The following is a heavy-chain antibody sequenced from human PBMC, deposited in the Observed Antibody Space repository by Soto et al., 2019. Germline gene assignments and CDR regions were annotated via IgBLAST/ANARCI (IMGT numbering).Heavy chain of an antibody. CDR3: ARGGYYDNVWGKLSHYGLDV. Sequence: QVQLVQSASEVMKPGASVKVSCKASGYTFIRYGITWVRQAPGQRLEWMGWISPYNDQTIYAQKLQGIVTMTADTSTRTVYMQLRSLKSDETAVYYCARGGYYDNVWGKLSHYGLDVWGQGTSVTVSS. V-gene: IGHV1-18*01. D-gene: IGHD3-16*01. CDR2: ISPYNDQT. CDR1: GYTFIRYG. J-gene: IGHJ6*02.